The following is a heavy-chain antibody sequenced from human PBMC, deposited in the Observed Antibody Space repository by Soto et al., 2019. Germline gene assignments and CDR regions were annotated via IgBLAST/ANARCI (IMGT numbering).Heavy chain of an antibody. J-gene: IGHJ4*02. Sequence: GESLKISCKGSGYNFAGYWIAWVRQMPGKGLELMGIIYPSDSDTRYRPSFQGQVTISADKSISSAYLQWSSLRASDTAMYYCARGGVSTRTFDYWGQGTPVTVTS. V-gene: IGHV5-51*01. CDR1: GYNFAGYW. D-gene: IGHD3-3*01. CDR2: IYPSDSDT. CDR3: ARGGVSTRTFDY.